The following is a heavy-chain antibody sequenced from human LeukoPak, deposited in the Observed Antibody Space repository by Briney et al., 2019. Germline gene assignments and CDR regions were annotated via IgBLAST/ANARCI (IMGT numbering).Heavy chain of an antibody. V-gene: IGHV3-48*01. D-gene: IGHD2/OR15-2a*01. Sequence: GGSLRLSCAASRFTFSRYGMHWVRQAPGKGLEWVSYISSSSSTIYYADSVKGRFTISRDNAKNSLYLQMNSLRAEDTAVYYCARVLLDGGGDYWGQGTLVTVSS. CDR2: ISSSSSTI. CDR3: ARVLLDGGGDY. J-gene: IGHJ4*02. CDR1: RFTFSRYG.